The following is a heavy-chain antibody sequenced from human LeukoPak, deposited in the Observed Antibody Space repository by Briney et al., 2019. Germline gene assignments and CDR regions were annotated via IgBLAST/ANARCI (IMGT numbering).Heavy chain of an antibody. V-gene: IGHV4-59*08. Sequence: SETLSLTCTVSGGSISSYYWSWIRQPAGKGLEWIGYIYYSGSTNYNPSLKSRVTISVDTSKNQFSLKLSSVTAADTAVYYCARLRPEGYFDLEHYYYYGMDVWGQGTTVTVSS. CDR1: GGSISSYY. CDR2: IYYSGST. J-gene: IGHJ6*02. D-gene: IGHD3-9*01. CDR3: ARLRPEGYFDLEHYYYYGMDV.